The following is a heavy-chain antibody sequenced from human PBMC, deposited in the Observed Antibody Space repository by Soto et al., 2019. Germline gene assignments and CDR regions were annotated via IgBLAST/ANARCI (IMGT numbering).Heavy chain of an antibody. D-gene: IGHD3-22*01. V-gene: IGHV3-11*01. J-gene: IGHJ4*02. CDR2: ISSTATTI. CDR3: TRVFRGYRDY. CDR1: GFRFSDYY. Sequence: PGGSLRLSCAASGFRFSDYYMNWIRQAPGKGLEWISYISSTATTIYYAYSVKGRFTISRDNAKNSLYLQMNSLRAEDTAIYYCTRVFRGYRDYWGQGSLVTVSS.